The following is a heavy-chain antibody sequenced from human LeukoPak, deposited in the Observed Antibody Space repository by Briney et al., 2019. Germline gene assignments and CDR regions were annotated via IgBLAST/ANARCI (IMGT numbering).Heavy chain of an antibody. J-gene: IGHJ4*02. D-gene: IGHD2-15*01. Sequence: PGGSLRLSCAASGFTFSSYAMTWVRQAPGKGLEWVSSTSGTGGSTFYADSVKGRFTISRDNSKNTLYLQMNSLRAEDTAIYYCAKEREAYCSGGSCYGSDKLFPADYWGQGSLVTVSS. CDR3: AKEREAYCSGGSCYGSDKLFPADY. V-gene: IGHV3-23*01. CDR1: GFTFSSYA. CDR2: TSGTGGST.